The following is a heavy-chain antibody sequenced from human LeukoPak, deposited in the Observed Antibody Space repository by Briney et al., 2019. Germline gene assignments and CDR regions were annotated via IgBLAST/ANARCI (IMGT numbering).Heavy chain of an antibody. D-gene: IGHD2-15*01. J-gene: IGHJ4*02. V-gene: IGHV5-51*01. CDR1: GYSFTSYW. CDR3: ARRRCSGGSCHLDY. CDR2: IYPGDSDT. Sequence: GESLKISCKGSGYSFTSYWIGWVRQMPGKGLEWMGIIYPGDSDTRYSPSFQGQVTISADKSISIAYLHWSSLKASDTAIYYCARRRCSGGSCHLDYWGQGTLVTVSS.